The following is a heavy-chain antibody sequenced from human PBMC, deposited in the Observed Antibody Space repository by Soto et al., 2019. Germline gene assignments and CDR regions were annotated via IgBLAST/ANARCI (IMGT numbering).Heavy chain of an antibody. D-gene: IGHD3-22*01. CDR1: GYTFINYG. CDR3: ARVPSSGYHNAFDI. CDR2: INPYNDNT. Sequence: QVQLVQSGAEVKKPGASVKVSCKTSGYTFINYGFSWVRQAPGQGLEYMGWINPYNDNTDYPQKFQGRVTMTTDTSTSTSYMELRSLRSDDTAVYHCARVPSSGYHNAFDIWGQGTMVTVSS. J-gene: IGHJ3*02. V-gene: IGHV1-18*01.